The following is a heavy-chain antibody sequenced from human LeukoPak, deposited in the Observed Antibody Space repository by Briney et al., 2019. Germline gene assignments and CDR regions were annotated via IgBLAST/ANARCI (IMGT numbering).Heavy chain of an antibody. D-gene: IGHD2-15*01. J-gene: IGHJ6*02. V-gene: IGHV1-8*01. CDR1: GYTFTSYD. CDR2: MNPNSGNT. Sequence: ASVKVSCKASGYTFTSYDINWVRQATGQGLEWMGWMNPNSGNTGYAQKFQGRVTITRNTSISTAYMELSSLRSEDTAVYYCARGDCSGGSCYLTLYYYYGMDVWGQGTTVTVSS. CDR3: ARGDCSGGSCYLTLYYYYGMDV.